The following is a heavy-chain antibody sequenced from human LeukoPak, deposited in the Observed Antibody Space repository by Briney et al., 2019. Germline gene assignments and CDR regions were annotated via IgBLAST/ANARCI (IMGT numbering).Heavy chain of an antibody. CDR1: GFTFNTYA. V-gene: IGHV3-30-3*01. J-gene: IGHJ4*02. D-gene: IGHD3-22*01. Sequence: GRSLRLSCAASGFTFNTYAMHWVRQAPGKGLEWVAVISYDGSNKYYADSVKGRFTISRDNSKNTLFVQMNSLRAEDTAVYYCARGPYYYDSSQNLDYWGQGTLVTVSS. CDR2: ISYDGSNK. CDR3: ARGPYYYDSSQNLDY.